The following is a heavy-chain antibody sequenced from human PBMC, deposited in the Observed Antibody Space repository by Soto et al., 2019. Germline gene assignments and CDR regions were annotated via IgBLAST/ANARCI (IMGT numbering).Heavy chain of an antibody. CDR1: GGSISSYY. CDR3: ARAKGNCRGDCYSWYDP. CDR2: IYYSGST. Sequence: LSLTCTVSGGSISSYYWRWIRQPPGNGLEWIGYIYYSGSTNYNPSLKSRVTISVDTSKNQFSLKLSSVTAADTAVYYGARAKGNCRGDCYSWYDPCGQGTLVTVSS. V-gene: IGHV4-59*01. D-gene: IGHD2-21*02. J-gene: IGHJ5*02.